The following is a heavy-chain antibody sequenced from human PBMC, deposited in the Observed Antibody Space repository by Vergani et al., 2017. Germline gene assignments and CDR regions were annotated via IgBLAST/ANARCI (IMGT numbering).Heavy chain of an antibody. D-gene: IGHD3-16*02. CDR1: GYSFTSYW. CDR2: IYPGDSDT. V-gene: IGHV5-51*01. Sequence: EVQLVQSGAEVKKPGESLKISCKGSGYSFTSYWIGWVRQMPGKGLEWMGIIYPGDSDTRYSPSFQGQVTISADKSISTAYLQWSSLKASDTAMYYCARLRMITFGGVIVRGDAFDIWGQGTMVTVSS. J-gene: IGHJ3*02. CDR3: ARLRMITFGGVIVRGDAFDI.